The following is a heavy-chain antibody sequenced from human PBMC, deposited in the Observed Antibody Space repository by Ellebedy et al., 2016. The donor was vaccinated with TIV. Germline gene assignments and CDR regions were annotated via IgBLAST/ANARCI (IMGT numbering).Heavy chain of an antibody. D-gene: IGHD3-10*01. CDR2: INPSGGST. J-gene: IGHJ2*01. CDR3: ARAGGTRRITMVRAPPANLDL. V-gene: IGHV1-46*01. CDR1: GYTFTSYY. Sequence: ASVKVSCXASGYTFTSYYMHWVRQAPGQGLEWMGIINPSGGSTSYAQKFQGRVTMTRDTSTSTVYMELSSLRSEDTAVYYCARAGGTRRITMVRAPPANLDLWGRGTLVTVSS.